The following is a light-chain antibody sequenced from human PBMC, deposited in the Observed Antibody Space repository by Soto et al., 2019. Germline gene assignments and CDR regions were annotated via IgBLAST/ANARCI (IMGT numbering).Light chain of an antibody. CDR2: DAS. CDR3: QQRSNWPPRVT. J-gene: IGKJ5*01. V-gene: IGKV3-11*01. Sequence: EIVLTQSPATLSLSPGERATLSCRASQGVSSYLAWYQQKPGQAPRLLIYDASNRATGIPARFSGSGSGTDFTLTISSLEPEDFAVYYCQQRSNWPPRVTFGQGTRLEI. CDR1: QGVSSY.